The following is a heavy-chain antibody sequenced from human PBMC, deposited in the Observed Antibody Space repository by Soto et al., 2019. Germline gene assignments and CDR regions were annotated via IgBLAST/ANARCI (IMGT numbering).Heavy chain of an antibody. CDR3: ARSYCSGGSCYSIDY. CDR2: INSDGSST. Sequence: GGSLRLSCAASGFSFSSYWVHWVRQAPGKGLVWVSRINSDGSSTSYADSVKGRFTISRDNAKNTLYLQMNSLRAEDTAVYYCARSYCSGGSCYSIDYWGQGTLVTVSS. CDR1: GFSFSSYW. D-gene: IGHD2-15*01. J-gene: IGHJ4*02. V-gene: IGHV3-74*01.